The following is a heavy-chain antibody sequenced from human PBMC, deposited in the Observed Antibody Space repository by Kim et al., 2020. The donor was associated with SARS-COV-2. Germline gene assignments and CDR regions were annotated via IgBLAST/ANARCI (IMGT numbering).Heavy chain of an antibody. CDR2: IKSKTDGGTT. CDR3: TTEYYYGSGSYYNEGYYYYCRDV. D-gene: IGHD3-10*01. J-gene: IGHJ6*02. V-gene: IGHV3-15*01. Sequence: GGSLRLSCAASGFTFSNAWMSWVRQAPGKGLEWVGRIKSKTDGGTTDYAAPVKGRFTISRDDSKNTLYLQMNSLKTEDTAVYYCTTEYYYGSGSYYNEGYYYYCRDVWGQGTTVTVSS. CDR1: GFTFSNAW.